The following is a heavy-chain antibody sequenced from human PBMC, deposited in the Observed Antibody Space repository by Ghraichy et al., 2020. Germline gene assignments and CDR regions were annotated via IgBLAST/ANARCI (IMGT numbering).Heavy chain of an antibody. CDR2: IYYSGST. D-gene: IGHD3-3*01. V-gene: IGHV4-59*01. CDR1: GGSISSYY. Sequence: GSLRLSCTVSGGSISSYYWSWIRQPPGKGLEWIGYIYYSGSTNYNPSLKSRVTISVDTSKNQFSLKLSSVTAADTAVYYCARSPERGYPADYWGQGTLVTVSS. CDR3: ARSPERGYPADY. J-gene: IGHJ4*02.